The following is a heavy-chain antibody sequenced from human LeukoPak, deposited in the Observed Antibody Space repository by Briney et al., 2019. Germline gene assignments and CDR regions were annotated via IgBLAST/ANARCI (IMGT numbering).Heavy chain of an antibody. CDR1: GGSISSGSYY. Sequence: PSQTLSLTCTASGGSISSGSYYWSWIRQPAGKGLEWIGRIYTSGSTNYNPSLKSRVTISVDTSKNQFSLKLSSVTAADTAVYHCARDNYCSGGSCYPLPYYYGMDVWGQGTTVTVSS. J-gene: IGHJ6*02. V-gene: IGHV4-61*02. CDR2: IYTSGST. CDR3: ARDNYCSGGSCYPLPYYYGMDV. D-gene: IGHD2-15*01.